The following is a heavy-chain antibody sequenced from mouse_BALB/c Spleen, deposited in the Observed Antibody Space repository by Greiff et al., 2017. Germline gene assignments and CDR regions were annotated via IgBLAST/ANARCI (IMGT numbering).Heavy chain of an antibody. CDR1: GFTFSSFG. V-gene: IGHV5-17*02. D-gene: IGHD2-14*01. CDR2: ISSGSSTI. Sequence: EVKLMESGGGLVQPGGSRKLSCAASGFTFSSFGMHWVRQAPEKGLEWVAYISSGSSTIYYADTVKGRFTISRDNPKNTLFLQMTSLRSEDTAMYYCASEYEDYAMDYWGQGTSVTVSS. CDR3: ASEYEDYAMDY. J-gene: IGHJ4*01.